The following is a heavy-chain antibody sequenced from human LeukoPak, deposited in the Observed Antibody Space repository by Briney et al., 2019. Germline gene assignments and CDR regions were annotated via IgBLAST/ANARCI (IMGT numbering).Heavy chain of an antibody. D-gene: IGHD2-2*01. Sequence: ASVKVSCKASGYTFTSYYTHWVRQAPGQGLEWMGIINPSGGSTSYAQKFQGRVTMTRDTSTSTDYMELSSLRSEDTAVYYCARESTKAYNWFDPWGQGTPVTVSS. CDR1: GYTFTSYY. CDR2: INPSGGST. CDR3: ARESTKAYNWFDP. V-gene: IGHV1-46*01. J-gene: IGHJ5*02.